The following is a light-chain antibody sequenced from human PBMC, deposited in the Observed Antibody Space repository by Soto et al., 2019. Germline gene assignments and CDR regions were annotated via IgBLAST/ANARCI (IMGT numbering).Light chain of an antibody. Sequence: DVQMTQSPSSLSASVGDSLTLTCRASQTVTSYLNWYQQKPGKAPKLLIYAASSLQSGVPSRFSGSGSGTEFTLTISSLQPEDFATYYCLQHNSYPLTFGGGTKVDIK. CDR1: QTVTSY. J-gene: IGKJ4*01. V-gene: IGKV1-17*01. CDR3: LQHNSYPLT. CDR2: AAS.